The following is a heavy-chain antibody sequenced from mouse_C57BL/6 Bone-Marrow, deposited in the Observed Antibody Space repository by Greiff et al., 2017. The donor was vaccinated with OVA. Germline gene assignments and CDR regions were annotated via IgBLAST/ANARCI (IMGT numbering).Heavy chain of an antibody. CDR2: INSDGGSP. CDR3: ARHYDYDVRTYAMDY. J-gene: IGHJ4*01. D-gene: IGHD2-4*01. Sequence: EVQLVESGGGLVQPGESLKLSCESNEYEFPSHDMSWVRKTPEKRLELVAAINSDGGSPYYPDTMERRFIISRDNTKKTLYLQMSSLRSEDTALYYCARHYDYDVRTYAMDYWGQGTSVTVSS. V-gene: IGHV5-2*01. CDR1: EYEFPSHD.